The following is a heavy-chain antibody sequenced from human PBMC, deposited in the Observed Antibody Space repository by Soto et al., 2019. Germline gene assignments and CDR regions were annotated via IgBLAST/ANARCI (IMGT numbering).Heavy chain of an antibody. J-gene: IGHJ6*02. V-gene: IGHV3-7*03. CDR1: GFTFSSYW. CDR2: IKGDGSER. D-gene: IGHD2-2*01. Sequence: GGSLRLSCAASGFTFSSYWMSWVRQSPGKGLVWVANIKGDGSERHYVDSVKGRFIISRDNAKNSLFLQMNSLRVEDTAVYYCARDGCTSASCDVYGMDVWGQGTTVTVSS. CDR3: ARDGCTSASCDVYGMDV.